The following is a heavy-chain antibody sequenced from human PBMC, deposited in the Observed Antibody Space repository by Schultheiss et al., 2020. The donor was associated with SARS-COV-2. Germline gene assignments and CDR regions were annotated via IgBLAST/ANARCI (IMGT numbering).Heavy chain of an antibody. Sequence: GSLRLSCAVSGYSISSGYYWGWIRQPPGKGLEWIGSIYHSGSTYYNPSLKSRVIISLDTSKNQFSLKLSSVTAADTAVYYCARGHDYCSGGGCFLDYWGQGTLVTVSS. V-gene: IGHV4-38-2*01. CDR1: GYSISSGYY. J-gene: IGHJ4*01. CDR3: ARGHDYCSGGGCFLDY. D-gene: IGHD2-15*01. CDR2: IYHSGST.